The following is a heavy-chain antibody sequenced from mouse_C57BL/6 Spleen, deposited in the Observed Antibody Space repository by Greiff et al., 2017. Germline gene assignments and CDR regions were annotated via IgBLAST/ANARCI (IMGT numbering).Heavy chain of an antibody. CDR3: ARSDYDYDRGDYYAMDY. Sequence: VQLKQSGPGLAKPSQTLSLTCSVTGYSITSDYWNWIRKFPGNKLEYMGYISYSGSTYYNPSLKSRISITRDTSKNQYYLQLNSVTTEDTATYYCARSDYDYDRGDYYAMDYWGQGTSVTVSS. CDR1: GYSITSDY. V-gene: IGHV3-8*01. D-gene: IGHD2-4*01. CDR2: ISYSGST. J-gene: IGHJ4*01.